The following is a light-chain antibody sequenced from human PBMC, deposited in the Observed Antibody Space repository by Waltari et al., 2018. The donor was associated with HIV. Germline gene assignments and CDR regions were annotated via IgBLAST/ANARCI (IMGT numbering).Light chain of an antibody. CDR1: QSVSSSY. J-gene: IGKJ2*03. V-gene: IGKV3-20*01. CDR3: QQYCNAPDS. Sequence: EIVLTQSPGTLSLSPGERATLSCRASQSVSSSYLAWYQQKPGQAPRLLIYGASSRATVIPDRFSGSGSGTDFTLTISRLEPEDFAVYYCQQYCNAPDSFGQGTKLEIK. CDR2: GAS.